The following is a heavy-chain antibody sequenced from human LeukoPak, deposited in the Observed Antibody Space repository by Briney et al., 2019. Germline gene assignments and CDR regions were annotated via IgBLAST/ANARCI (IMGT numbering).Heavy chain of an antibody. CDR1: GFTFSSYA. Sequence: GGSLRLSCAASGFTFSSYAMSWVRQAPGKGLEWVSAISGSCGSTYYADSVKGRFTISRDNSKNTLYLQMNSLRAEDTAVYYCAKEESITMIVVVTPTYYFDYWGQGTLVTVSS. CDR3: AKEESITMIVVVTPTYYFDY. CDR2: ISGSCGST. J-gene: IGHJ4*02. D-gene: IGHD3-22*01. V-gene: IGHV3-23*01.